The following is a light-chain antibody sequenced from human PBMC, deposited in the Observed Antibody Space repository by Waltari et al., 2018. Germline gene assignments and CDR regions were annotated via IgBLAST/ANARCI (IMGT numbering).Light chain of an antibody. Sequence: DIVLTQSPATLSLSPGDRATLSCRVSESISSQLAWYQQKPGQAPRILIYDTSNRAAGIPARFSGSGSGTDFSLTISSLEPEDFVVYYCQQRSHWPMYTFGQGTKLEIK. CDR2: DTS. CDR1: ESISSQ. V-gene: IGKV3-11*01. CDR3: QQRSHWPMYT. J-gene: IGKJ2*01.